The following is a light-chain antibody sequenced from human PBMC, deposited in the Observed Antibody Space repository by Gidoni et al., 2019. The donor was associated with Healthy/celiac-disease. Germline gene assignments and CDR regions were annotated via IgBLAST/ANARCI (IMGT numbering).Light chain of an antibody. Sequence: EIVLTQSPATLSLSPGERATLSCRASQSVSSYLAWYQQKPGQAPRLLLYDASNRATGIPARFSSSGSVTDFTLTIRSLEPADFAVYYCQQRSNWLTFGGGTKVEIK. CDR3: QQRSNWLT. CDR2: DAS. CDR1: QSVSSY. J-gene: IGKJ4*01. V-gene: IGKV3-11*01.